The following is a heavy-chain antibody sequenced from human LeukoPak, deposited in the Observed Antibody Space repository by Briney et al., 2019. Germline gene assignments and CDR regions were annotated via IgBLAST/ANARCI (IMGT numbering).Heavy chain of an antibody. CDR3: ASVPETGYSSGWYPIDY. CDR2: ISAYNGNT. D-gene: IGHD6-19*01. J-gene: IGHJ4*02. Sequence: ASVKVSCKASGYTFTSNGISWVRQAPGQGLEWMGWISAYNGNTNYAQKLQGRVTMTTDTSTSTAYMELRSLRADDTAVYYCASVPETGYSSGWYPIDYWGQGTLVTVSS. CDR1: GYTFTSNG. V-gene: IGHV1-18*01.